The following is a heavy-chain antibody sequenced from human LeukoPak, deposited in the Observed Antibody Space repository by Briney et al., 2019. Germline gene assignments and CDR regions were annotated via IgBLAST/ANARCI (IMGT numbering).Heavy chain of an antibody. D-gene: IGHD2-2*01. CDR2: INHSGST. CDR3: ARGTGANIVVVPAAMRRRYYFDY. J-gene: IGHJ4*02. CDR1: GGSISSSSYY. V-gene: IGHV4-39*07. Sequence: SETLSLTCTVSGGSISSSSYYWGWIRQPPGKGLEWIGEINHSGSTNYNPSLKSRVTISVDTSKNQFSLKLSSVTAADTAVYYCARGTGANIVVVPAAMRRRYYFDYWGQGTLVTVSS.